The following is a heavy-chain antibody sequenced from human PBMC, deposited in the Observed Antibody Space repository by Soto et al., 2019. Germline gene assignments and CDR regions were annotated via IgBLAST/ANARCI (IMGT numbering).Heavy chain of an antibody. J-gene: IGHJ5*02. Sequence: SVKVSCKASGGTFSSYTISWVRQAPGQGLEWMGRIIPILGIANYAQKFQGRVTITADKSTSTAYMELSSLRSEDTAVYYCARTSGYSGYDYVPIPGTKEQENWFDPWGQGTLVTVSS. CDR2: IIPILGIA. CDR3: ARTSGYSGYDYVPIPGTKEQENWFDP. V-gene: IGHV1-69*02. CDR1: GGTFSSYT. D-gene: IGHD5-12*01.